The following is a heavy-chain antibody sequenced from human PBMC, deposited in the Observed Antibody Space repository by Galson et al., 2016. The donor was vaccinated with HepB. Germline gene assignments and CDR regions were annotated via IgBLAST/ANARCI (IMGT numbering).Heavy chain of an antibody. CDR2: ISFDGSNK. CDR3: AKVRPRKFLEWLFEGLLDY. J-gene: IGHJ4*02. Sequence: SLRLSCAASGFTFSNYAIHWVRQAPGRGLEWVAVISFDGSNKYYADSVKGRFTISRDNSKNTLYLQMNSLRAEDTAVYYCAKVRPRKFLEWLFEGLLDYWGQGTLVTVSS. CDR1: GFTFSNYA. V-gene: IGHV3-30-3*01. D-gene: IGHD3-3*01.